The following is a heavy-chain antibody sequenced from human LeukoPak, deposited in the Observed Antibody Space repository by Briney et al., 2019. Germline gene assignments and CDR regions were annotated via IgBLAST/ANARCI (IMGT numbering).Heavy chain of an antibody. D-gene: IGHD1-1*01. V-gene: IGHV4-4*07. J-gene: IGHJ3*02. Sequence: KTSEALSLTCTVSGGSISSYSWAWIRQPAGKGLEWIGRIYTSGSTNSNPSLRDRVTMSLDTSKNQLFLRLRSVTAADTAVYYCVTRPDGRGTGPTENSPFDIWGQGTVVTVSS. CDR3: VTRPDGRGTGPTENSPFDI. CDR2: IYTSGST. CDR1: GGSISSYS.